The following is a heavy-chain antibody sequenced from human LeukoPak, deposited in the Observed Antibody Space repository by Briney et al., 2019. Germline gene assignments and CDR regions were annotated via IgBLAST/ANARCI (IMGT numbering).Heavy chain of an antibody. CDR3: ARFLTNYYDNSYDAFDI. J-gene: IGHJ3*02. CDR1: GGSISSYY. Sequence: SETLSLTCTVSGGSISSYYWSWIRQPPGKGLEWIGYIYYSGSTNYNPSLKSRVTISVDTSKNQFSLKLSSVTAADTAVYYCARFLTNYYDNSYDAFDIWGQGTMVTVSS. D-gene: IGHD3-22*01. V-gene: IGHV4-59*01. CDR2: IYYSGST.